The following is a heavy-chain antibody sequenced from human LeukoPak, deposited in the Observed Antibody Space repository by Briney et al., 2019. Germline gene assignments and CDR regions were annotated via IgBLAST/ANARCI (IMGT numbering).Heavy chain of an antibody. CDR2: INHSGST. D-gene: IGHD3-22*01. J-gene: IGHJ4*02. V-gene: IGHV4-34*01. CDR1: GGSFSGYY. Sequence: SETLSLTCAVYGGSFSGYYWSWIRQPPGKGLEWIGEINHSGSTNYNPSLKSRVTISVDTSKNQFSLKLSSVTAADTAVYYCARGRAPLGYYYDSSGYYYGGQGTLVTVSS. CDR3: ARGRAPLGYYYDSSGYYY.